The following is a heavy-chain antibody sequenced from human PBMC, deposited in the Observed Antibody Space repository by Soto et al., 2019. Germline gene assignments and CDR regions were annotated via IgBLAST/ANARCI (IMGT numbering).Heavy chain of an antibody. CDR1: GGSISSGGYS. J-gene: IGHJ4*02. V-gene: IGHV4-30-2*01. CDR2: XXHXGXT. D-gene: IGHD2-8*01. CDR3: ARGLMVYAHLDY. Sequence: PSETQSLTCAVSGGSISSGGYSWSWIRQPQGKGLXWXGXXXHXGXTXYXXXXKSRVTISVDRSKNQFSLKLSSVTAADTAVYYCARGLMVYAHLDYWGQGTLVTVSS.